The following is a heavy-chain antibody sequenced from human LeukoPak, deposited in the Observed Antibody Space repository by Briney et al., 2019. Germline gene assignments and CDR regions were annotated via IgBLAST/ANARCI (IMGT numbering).Heavy chain of an antibody. Sequence: ESGPTLVKPTQTLTLTCTFSGFSLSTSGVGVGWIRQPPGKALEWLALIYWNDDKLYSPSLKSRLTITKDTSKNQVVLTMTNMDPVDTATYYCAHRGRYDSSGYGYYYYYMDVWGKGTTVTVSS. D-gene: IGHD3-22*01. CDR3: AHRGRYDSSGYGYYYYYMDV. V-gene: IGHV2-5*01. CDR1: GFSLSTSGVG. CDR2: IYWNDDK. J-gene: IGHJ6*03.